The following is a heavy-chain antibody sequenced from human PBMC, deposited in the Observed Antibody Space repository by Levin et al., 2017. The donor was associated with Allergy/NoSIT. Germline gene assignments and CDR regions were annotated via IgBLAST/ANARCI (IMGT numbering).Heavy chain of an antibody. J-gene: IGHJ4*02. D-gene: IGHD3-10*01. CDR1: GYTFTSYW. Sequence: GGSLRLSSKASGYTFTSYWISWVRQMPGRGLEWMSKIDPRDSNTNYSPSFEGRVIVSVDKSITTAYLQWTDLKASDTAMYFCATGPDGSGRMNFWGQGTLVTVSS. V-gene: IGHV5-10-1*01. CDR3: ATGPDGSGRMNF. CDR2: IDPRDSNT.